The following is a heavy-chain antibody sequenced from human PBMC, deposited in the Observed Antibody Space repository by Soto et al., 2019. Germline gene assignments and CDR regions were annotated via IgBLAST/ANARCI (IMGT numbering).Heavy chain of an antibody. CDR1: GGTFSSYA. CDR3: AREGITGTSGPGSWFDP. J-gene: IGHJ5*02. V-gene: IGHV1-69*06. CDR2: IIPIFGTA. Sequence: QVQLVQSGAEVKKPGSSVKVSCKASGGTFSSYAISWVRQAPGQGLEWMGGIIPIFGTANYAQKFQGRVTITADKSTNTAYMELSSLRSEDTAVYYCAREGITGTSGPGSWFDPWGQGTLVTVSS. D-gene: IGHD1-7*01.